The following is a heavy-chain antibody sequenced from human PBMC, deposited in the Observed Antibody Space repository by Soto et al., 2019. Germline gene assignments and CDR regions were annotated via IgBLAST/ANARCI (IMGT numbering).Heavy chain of an antibody. CDR1: DDSLSTYY. D-gene: IGHD2-21*01. CDR2: IYASGST. CDR3: ARSAIPRGGWFRP. Sequence: SETLSLTCNVSDDSLSTYYWSWIRQPAGRGLEWIGRIYASGSTNYNPSLKGRVSMSVDTSKKQFSLKMISVTAADTAMYYCARSAIPRGGWFRPWGQGVLVTVSS. J-gene: IGHJ5*02. V-gene: IGHV4-4*07.